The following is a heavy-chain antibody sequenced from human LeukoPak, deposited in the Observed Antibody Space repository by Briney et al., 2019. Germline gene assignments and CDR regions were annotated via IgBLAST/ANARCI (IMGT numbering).Heavy chain of an antibody. Sequence: SETLSLACTVSGGSISSYYWSWIRQPPGKGLEWIGYIYYSGSTNYNPSLKSRVTISVDTSKNQFSLKLSSVTAADTAVYYCARGAPGYCSRTTCPLDYWGQGTLVTVSS. CDR1: GGSISSYY. V-gene: IGHV4-59*01. D-gene: IGHD2-2*01. CDR3: ARGAPGYCSRTTCPLDY. CDR2: IYYSGST. J-gene: IGHJ4*02.